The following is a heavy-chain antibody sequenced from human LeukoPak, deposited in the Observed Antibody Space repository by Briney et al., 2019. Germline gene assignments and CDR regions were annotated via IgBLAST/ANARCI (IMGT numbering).Heavy chain of an antibody. Sequence: GGSLRLSCAASEFTFSSYGMHWVRQAPGKGLEWVAVTSYDGSNEYYADSVKGRFTISRDNSKNTLYLDVNSLRAEVTAVYYCAKDLRDDNVWGSYRHASYSYYDMDVWGQGTPVTVSS. D-gene: IGHD3-16*02. CDR2: TSYDGSNE. CDR1: EFTFSSYG. CDR3: AKDLRDDNVWGSYRHASYSYYDMDV. V-gene: IGHV3-30*18. J-gene: IGHJ6*02.